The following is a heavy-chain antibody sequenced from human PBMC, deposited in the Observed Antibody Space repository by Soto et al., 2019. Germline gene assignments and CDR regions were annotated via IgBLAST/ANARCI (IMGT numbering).Heavy chain of an antibody. CDR1: GFTFSSYW. Sequence: GGLRLSCAASGFTFSSYWMSWVRQAPGKGLEWVANIKQDGSEKYYVDSVKGRFTISRDNAKNSLYLQMNSLRAEDTAVYYCAREIWFGELLFHYYGMDVWGQGTTVTVSS. D-gene: IGHD3-10*01. CDR3: AREIWFGELLFHYYGMDV. CDR2: IKQDGSEK. V-gene: IGHV3-7*01. J-gene: IGHJ6*02.